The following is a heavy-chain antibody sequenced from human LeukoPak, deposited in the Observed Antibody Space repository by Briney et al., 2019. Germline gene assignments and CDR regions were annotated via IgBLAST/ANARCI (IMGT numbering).Heavy chain of an antibody. V-gene: IGHV3-7*01. D-gene: IGHD3-10*01. CDR3: AKGTMARGFDY. CDR2: IKQDGSEK. J-gene: IGHJ4*02. CDR1: GFTFSSYW. Sequence: PGGSLRLSCAASGFTFSSYWMSWVRQAPGKGLEWVANIKQDGSEKYYVDSGKGRFTISRDNAKNSLYLQMNSLRAEDTAVYYCAKGTMARGFDYWGQGTLVTVSS.